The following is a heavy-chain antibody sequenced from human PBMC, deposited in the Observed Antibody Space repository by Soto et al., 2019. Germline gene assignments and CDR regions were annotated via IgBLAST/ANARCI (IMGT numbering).Heavy chain of an antibody. CDR3: ARASYDSSGYYDAFDI. D-gene: IGHD3-22*01. CDR2: IYHSGST. Sequence: PSETLSLTCAVSGGSISSSNWWSWVRQPPGKGLEWIGEIYHSGSTNYNPSLKSRVTISVDKSKNQFSLKLSSVTAADTAVYYCARASYDSSGYYDAFDIWGQGXMVTVPS. J-gene: IGHJ3*02. CDR1: GGSISSSNW. V-gene: IGHV4-4*02.